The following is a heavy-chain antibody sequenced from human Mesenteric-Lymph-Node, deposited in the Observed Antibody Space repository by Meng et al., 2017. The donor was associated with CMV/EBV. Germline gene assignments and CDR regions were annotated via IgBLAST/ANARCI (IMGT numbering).Heavy chain of an antibody. J-gene: IGHJ6*02. Sequence: ASVKVSCKASGYTFTSYGISWVRQAPGQGLEWMGWISAYNGNTNYAQKLQGRVTMTTDTSTSTAYMELRSLRSDDTAVYYCARDRGSIAARPSYYYGRDVWGQGTTVTVSS. CDR3: ARDRGSIAARPSYYYGRDV. CDR2: ISAYNGNT. D-gene: IGHD6-6*01. CDR1: GYTFTSYG. V-gene: IGHV1-18*01.